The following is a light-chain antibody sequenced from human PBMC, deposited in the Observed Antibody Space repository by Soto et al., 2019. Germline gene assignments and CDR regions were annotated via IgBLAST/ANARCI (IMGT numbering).Light chain of an antibody. CDR3: QQSYSTPF. CDR1: QSISYW. CDR2: KAS. Sequence: DIQMTQSPSTLSASIGDRVTITCRASQSISYWLAWYQQKPGKAPNLLIYKASSLESGVPSRFSGSGSGTDFTLTISSLQPEDFATYYCQQSYSTPFFGPGTKVDIK. V-gene: IGKV1-5*03. J-gene: IGKJ3*01.